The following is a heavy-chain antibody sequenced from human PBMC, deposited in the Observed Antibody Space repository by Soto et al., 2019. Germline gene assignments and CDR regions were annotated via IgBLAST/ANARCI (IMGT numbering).Heavy chain of an antibody. Sequence: QLHLVQSGAVVKKPGASVTVSCSASGYPVTAYYMHWVRQAPGRGLEWMGGINPATGAAKYTQTCQGRDTMTRDTSTSTDFMELSGLTSEDTAVFYCARGGGVGVAGSAAFDMWGQGTVVTVSS. V-gene: IGHV1-2*02. J-gene: IGHJ3*02. CDR2: INPATGAA. D-gene: IGHD3-3*01. CDR1: GYPVTAYY. CDR3: ARGGGVGVAGSAAFDM.